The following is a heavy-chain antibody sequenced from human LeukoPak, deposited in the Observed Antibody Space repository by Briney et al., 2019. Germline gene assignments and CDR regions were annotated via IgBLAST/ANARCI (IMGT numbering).Heavy chain of an antibody. V-gene: IGHV4-59*08. J-gene: IGHJ4*02. Sequence: SETLSLTCTVSAGSISSYYWSCIRQPPGKGLEWNGYIYYSGSTNYNPSLKSRFTISVDTSKNQFSLKLSSVTAADTAVYYCAKARLSTGWAYNDYWGQGTQVSVSS. CDR3: AKARLSTGWAYNDY. D-gene: IGHD1-1*01. CDR2: IYYSGST. CDR1: AGSISSYY.